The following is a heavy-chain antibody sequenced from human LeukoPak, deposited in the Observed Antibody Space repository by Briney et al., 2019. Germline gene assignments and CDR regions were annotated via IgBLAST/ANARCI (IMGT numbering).Heavy chain of an antibody. V-gene: IGHV3-7*01. D-gene: IGHD3-22*01. CDR1: GCTFSRYW. CDR3: AREHDSSGFDY. CDR2: IKQDGSEK. J-gene: IGHJ4*02. Sequence: GGSLRLSCAASGCTFSRYWMSWVRQAPGKGLEWVANIKQDGSEKYYVDSVKGRFTISRDNAKNSLYLQMNNLRAEDTAVYYCAREHDSSGFDYWGQGTLVTVSS.